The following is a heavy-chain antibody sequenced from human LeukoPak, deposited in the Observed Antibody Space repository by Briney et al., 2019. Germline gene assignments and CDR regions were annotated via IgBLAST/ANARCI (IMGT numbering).Heavy chain of an antibody. CDR1: GGTFSSYA. D-gene: IGHD4-17*01. CDR3: ARGVPQPLTVTTSMDV. CDR2: IIPIFGTA. Sequence: ASVKVSCKASGGTFSSYAISWVRQAPGQGLEWMGGIIPIFGTANYAQKFQGRVTITADESTSTAYMELSSLRSEDTAVYYCARGVPQPLTVTTSMDVWGKGTTVTVSS. V-gene: IGHV1-69*13. J-gene: IGHJ6*03.